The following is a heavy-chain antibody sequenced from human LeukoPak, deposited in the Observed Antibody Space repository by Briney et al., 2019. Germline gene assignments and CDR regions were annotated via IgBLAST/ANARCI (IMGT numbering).Heavy chain of an antibody. CDR2: IHPSGGST. CDR3: AKTLALPNWFDP. J-gene: IGHJ5*02. D-gene: IGHD5-12*01. V-gene: IGHV1-46*01. Sequence: ASVTVSCKPSGYTFTSYYLHWVRQAPGQRLEWLGIIHPSGGSTSYAQKFQGRVTMTRDTSTSTVYMELSSLRSEDTAVYYCAKTLALPNWFDPRGQGTLVTVSS. CDR1: GYTFTSYY.